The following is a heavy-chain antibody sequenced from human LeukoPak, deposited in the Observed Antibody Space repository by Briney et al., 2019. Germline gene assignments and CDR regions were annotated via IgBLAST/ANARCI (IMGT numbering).Heavy chain of an antibody. Sequence: GASVKVSCKASGYAFTGYYMHWVRQAPGGGLVWMGWINPNSGGTKYQGRVTMTRDTFINTAYMEVRRLTSDDTAVYYCARERGTLAVAGDAVDIWGQGTMVTVSS. CDR2: INPNSGGT. V-gene: IGHV1-2*02. CDR3: ARERGTLAVAGDAVDI. D-gene: IGHD6-13*01. J-gene: IGHJ3*02. CDR1: GYAFTGYY.